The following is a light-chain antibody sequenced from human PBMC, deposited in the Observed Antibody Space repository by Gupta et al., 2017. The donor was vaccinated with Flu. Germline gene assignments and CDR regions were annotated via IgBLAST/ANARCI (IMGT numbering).Light chain of an antibody. CDR3: QQYDYYWT. CDR1: QSVGSH. Sequence: SPSTLSASVGERVTITCRASQSVGSHLTWYQQKPGQAPTMLIYKASTLENGVPSRFSGSGSGTDFTLTISGLQPEDFATYYCQQYDYYWTFGQGTKVEIK. J-gene: IGKJ1*01. V-gene: IGKV1-5*03. CDR2: KAS.